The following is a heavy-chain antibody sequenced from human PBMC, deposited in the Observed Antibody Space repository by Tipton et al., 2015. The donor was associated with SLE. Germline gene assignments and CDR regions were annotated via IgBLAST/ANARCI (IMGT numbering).Heavy chain of an antibody. Sequence: TLSLTCAVYNGSFRRYYWSWTRQSPRKGLEWIGEINDSGSANYNPSLKSRVTMSVDTSRNQVSLSLKSVTAADTAVYYCARRRAATGLFSERGWFDPWGQGALVTVSS. CDR3: ARRRAATGLFSERGWFDP. V-gene: IGHV4-34*01. D-gene: IGHD6-25*01. J-gene: IGHJ5*02. CDR1: NGSFRRYY. CDR2: INDSGSA.